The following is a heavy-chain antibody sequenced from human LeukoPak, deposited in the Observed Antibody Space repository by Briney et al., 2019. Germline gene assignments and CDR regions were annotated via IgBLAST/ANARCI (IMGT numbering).Heavy chain of an antibody. CDR2: IYYSGST. CDR1: GGSISSSSYY. D-gene: IGHD2-21*01. CDR3: ASLPHIYYYYYMDV. J-gene: IGHJ6*03. V-gene: IGHV4-39*01. Sequence: SETLSLTCTVSGGSISSSSYYWGWIRQPPGKGLEWIGSIYYSGSTYYNPSLQSRVTISVDTSKNQFSLKLSSVTAADTAVYYCASLPHIYYYYYMDVWGKGTTVTVSS.